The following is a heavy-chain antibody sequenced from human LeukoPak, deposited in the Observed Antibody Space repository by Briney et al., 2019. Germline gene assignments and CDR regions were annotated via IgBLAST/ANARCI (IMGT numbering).Heavy chain of an antibody. CDR1: VFTFISYA. CDR2: ICGSGGST. D-gene: IGHD6-13*01. CDR3: VKVKQQLARQYYYYYGMDV. J-gene: IGHJ6*02. Sequence: GGSLRLSRVASVFTFISYALSWVRQAPRKGVECVSAICGSGGSTYYADSVKGRFTISRDNSKNTLYLQMNSLRAEDTAVYYCVKVKQQLARQYYYYYGMDVWGQGTTVTVSS. V-gene: IGHV3-23*01.